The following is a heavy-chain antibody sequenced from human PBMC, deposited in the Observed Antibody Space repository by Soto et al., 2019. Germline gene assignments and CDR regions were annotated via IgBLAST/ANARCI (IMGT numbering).Heavy chain of an antibody. CDR3: ARDAVVWFGELLSPPGD. V-gene: IGHV3-30-3*01. Sequence: QVQLVESGGGVVQPGRSLRLSCAASGFTFSSYTMHWVRQAPGKGLEWVAVISYDGSNKYYADSVKGRFTISRDNSKKRLYLQMNSLRAEDTALYYCARDAVVWFGELLSPPGDWGQGTLVTVSS. CDR1: GFTFSSYT. J-gene: IGHJ4*02. CDR2: ISYDGSNK. D-gene: IGHD3-10*01.